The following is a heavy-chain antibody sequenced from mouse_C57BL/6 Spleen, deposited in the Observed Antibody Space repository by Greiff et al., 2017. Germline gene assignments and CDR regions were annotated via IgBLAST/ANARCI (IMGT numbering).Heavy chain of an antibody. V-gene: IGHV1-55*01. CDR2: IYPGSGST. Sequence: QVQLQQPGAELVKPGASVKMSCKASGYTFTSYWITWVKQRPGQGLEWIGDIYPGSGSTNYNEKFKSKATLTVDTSSSTAYMQLSSLTSEDSAVYYCAREDYDYDVWFAYWGQGTLVTVSA. CDR3: AREDYDYDVWFAY. D-gene: IGHD2-4*01. CDR1: GYTFTSYW. J-gene: IGHJ3*01.